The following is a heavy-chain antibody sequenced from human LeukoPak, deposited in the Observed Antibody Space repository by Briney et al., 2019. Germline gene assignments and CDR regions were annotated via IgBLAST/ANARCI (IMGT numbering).Heavy chain of an antibody. J-gene: IGHJ4*02. CDR3: ARKYASGWPD. CDR2: IYSGDSDT. D-gene: IGHD6-19*01. V-gene: IGHV5-51*03. Sequence: GQYLRISCKASGYSFSNYWIGWVRQMPGKGLEWMGIIYSGDSDTRYSPSFQGHVTISADKSNSTAYLQWSSLKASGAAMYYCARKYASGWPDWGQGTLVTVSS. CDR1: GYSFSNYW.